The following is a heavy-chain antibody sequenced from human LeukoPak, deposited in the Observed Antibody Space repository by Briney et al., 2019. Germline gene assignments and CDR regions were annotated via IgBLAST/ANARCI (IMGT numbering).Heavy chain of an antibody. Sequence: ASVKVSCKASGYTFTGYYMQWVRQAPGQGLEWMGWINPNSGGTNYAQKFQGRVTMTRDTSISTAYMELSRLRSDDTAVYYCARVSGSPSRYYYGMDVWGQGTTVTVSS. D-gene: IGHD1-26*01. CDR3: ARVSGSPSRYYYGMDV. V-gene: IGHV1-2*02. CDR2: INPNSGGT. J-gene: IGHJ6*02. CDR1: GYTFTGYY.